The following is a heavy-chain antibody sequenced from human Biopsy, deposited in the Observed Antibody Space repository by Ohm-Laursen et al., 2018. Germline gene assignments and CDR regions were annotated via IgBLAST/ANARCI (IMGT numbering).Heavy chain of an antibody. J-gene: IGHJ4*02. D-gene: IGHD3-22*01. V-gene: IGHV3-11*01. CDR2: IASSGGTT. Sequence: SLRLSCAASGFHFSDYYMSWIRQAPGKGLEWISYIASSGGTTYYVDSVKGRFTISRDNAEKSLYLQMNSLRAKDTAVYYCARDTPETYDYDNDDNSPFPRRYIDYWGQGTLVTVSS. CDR1: GFHFSDYY. CDR3: ARDTPETYDYDNDDNSPFPRRYIDY.